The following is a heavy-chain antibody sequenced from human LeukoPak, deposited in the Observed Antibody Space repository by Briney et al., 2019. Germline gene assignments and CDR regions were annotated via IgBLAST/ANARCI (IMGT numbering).Heavy chain of an antibody. CDR3: ARAPRGGDCGGDY. V-gene: IGHV1-2*02. Sequence: GASVKVSCKASGYTFTGYYMHWVRQAPGQGLEWMGWINPNSGGTNYAQKFQGRATMTRDTSISTAYMELSRLRSDDTAVYYCARAPRGGDCGGDYWGQGTLVTVSS. D-gene: IGHD2-21*01. CDR1: GYTFTGYY. CDR2: INPNSGGT. J-gene: IGHJ4*02.